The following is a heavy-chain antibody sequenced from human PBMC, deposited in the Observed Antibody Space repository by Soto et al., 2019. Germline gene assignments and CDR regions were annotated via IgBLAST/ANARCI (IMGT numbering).Heavy chain of an antibody. CDR1: GGSMNGYC. Sequence: SESLSLTCTVSGGSMNGYCLRWIRQPAGKGLEWIGRIFTSGNTNYNPSLRSRLTMSVDTSTNQVSLRLTSVTAADTAVYYCASGRLVSRYYGLDVWGQGTTVTVSS. J-gene: IGHJ6*02. CDR2: IFTSGNT. V-gene: IGHV4-4*07. D-gene: IGHD6-6*01. CDR3: ASGRLVSRYYGLDV.